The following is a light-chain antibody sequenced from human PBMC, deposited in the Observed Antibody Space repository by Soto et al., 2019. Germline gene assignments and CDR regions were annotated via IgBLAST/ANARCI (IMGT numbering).Light chain of an antibody. CDR3: QYCDDYSWT. CDR2: KAS. CDR1: QSISDW. V-gene: IGKV1-5*03. Sequence: DIQMTQSPSTLSASVGDRVTITCRASQSISDWLAWYQQKPGKAPKFLIYKASNLEGGVPSRFGGSGSGTEFTLTISSVQPDDFATYYCQYCDDYSWTFGQGTKVEIK. J-gene: IGKJ1*01.